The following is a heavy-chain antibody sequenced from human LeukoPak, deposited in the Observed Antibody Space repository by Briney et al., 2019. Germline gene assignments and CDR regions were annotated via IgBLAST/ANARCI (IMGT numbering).Heavy chain of an antibody. Sequence: DSIQGRFTISRDNAENSLYLQMNSLRAEDTAVHYCAKERGYSYGPFDYWGQGTLVTVSS. CDR3: AKERGYSYGPFDY. V-gene: IGHV3-21*04. D-gene: IGHD5-18*01. J-gene: IGHJ4*02.